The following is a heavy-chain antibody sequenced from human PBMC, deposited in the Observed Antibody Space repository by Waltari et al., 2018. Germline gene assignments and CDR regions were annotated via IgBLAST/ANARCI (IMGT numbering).Heavy chain of an antibody. CDR3: ARDSTVVNMDY. CDR2: INHSGST. V-gene: IGHV4-34*01. J-gene: IGHJ4*02. CDR1: GGSFSGYY. Sequence: QVQLQQWGAGLLKPSETLSLTCAVYGGSFSGYYWSWIRQPPGKGLEWIGEINHSGSTNYNPSLKSRVTISVDTSKNQFSLKLSSVTAADTAVYYCARDSTVVNMDYWGQGTLVTVSS. D-gene: IGHD4-17*01.